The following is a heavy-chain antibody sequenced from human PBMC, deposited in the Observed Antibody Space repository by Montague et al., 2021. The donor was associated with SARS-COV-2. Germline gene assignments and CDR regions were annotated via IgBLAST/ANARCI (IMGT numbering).Heavy chain of an antibody. Sequence: ETLSLTCTASGDSTSCPNCYWGWIRQAPGKGLDWIGTIYNSGTTYYNPSLKSRLTISIDTSKNQFSLKLTSVTAADTAVYYCARHRNYGDHSLDNWFHPWGQGTLVTVSS. CDR2: IYNSGTT. CDR3: ARHRNYGDHSLDNWFHP. D-gene: IGHD4-17*01. CDR1: GDSTSCPNCY. V-gene: IGHV4-39*01. J-gene: IGHJ5*02.